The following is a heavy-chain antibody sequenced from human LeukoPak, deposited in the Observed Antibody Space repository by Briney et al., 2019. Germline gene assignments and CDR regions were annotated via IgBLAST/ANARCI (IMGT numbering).Heavy chain of an antibody. CDR2: IYHSGST. Sequence: SETLSLTCAVSGGSISSGGYSWSWIRQPPGKGLEWIGYIYHSGSTYYNPSLKSRVTISVDTSKNQFSLKLSSVTAADTAVYYCARGRLRWSRGVFDYWGQGTLVTVSS. CDR3: ARGRLRWSRGVFDY. J-gene: IGHJ4*02. CDR1: GGSISSGGYS. V-gene: IGHV4-30-2*01. D-gene: IGHD4-23*01.